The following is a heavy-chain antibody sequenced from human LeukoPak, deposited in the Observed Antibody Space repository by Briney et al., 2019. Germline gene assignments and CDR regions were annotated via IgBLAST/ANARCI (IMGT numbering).Heavy chain of an antibody. CDR1: GGTFSSYA. J-gene: IGHJ4*02. D-gene: IGHD5-18*01. V-gene: IGHV1-69*06. CDR3: ARDSSGYSYGYSSFDY. CDR2: IIPIFGTA. Sequence: GASVTVSCKASGGTFSSYAISWVRQAPGQGLEWMGGIIPIFGTANYAQKFQGRVTITADKSTSTAYMELSSLRSEDTAVYYCARDSSGYSYGYSSFDYWGQGTLVTVSS.